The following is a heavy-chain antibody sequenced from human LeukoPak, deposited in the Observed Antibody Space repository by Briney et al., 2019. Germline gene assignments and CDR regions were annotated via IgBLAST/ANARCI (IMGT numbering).Heavy chain of an antibody. D-gene: IGHD6-19*01. CDR1: GGSFSGYY. Sequence: PSETLSLTCAVYGGSFSGYYWNWIRQPPGKGLEWIGEINHRGGTNYNPSLKSRVAISVDTSKNQFSLKLSSVTAADTAVYYCTSEAGTGAMDVWGQGTTVTVSS. J-gene: IGHJ6*02. CDR2: INHRGGT. CDR3: TSEAGTGAMDV. V-gene: IGHV4-34*01.